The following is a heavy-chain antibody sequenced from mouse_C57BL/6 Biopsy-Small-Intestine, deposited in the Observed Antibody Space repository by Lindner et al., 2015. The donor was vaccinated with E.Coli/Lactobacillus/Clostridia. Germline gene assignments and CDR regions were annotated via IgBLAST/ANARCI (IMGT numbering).Heavy chain of an antibody. CDR2: ILPGGGST. V-gene: IGHV1-9*01. J-gene: IGHJ2*01. CDR1: GYTFTGYW. CDR3: ARRGLPYFDY. Sequence: VQLQESGAELMKPGASVKLSCKATGYTFTGYWIEWVKQRPGHGLEWIGEILPGGGSTNYNEKFKGKATFTADTSSNTAYMQLSSLTTEDSAIYYSARRGLPYFDYWGQGTTLTVSS. D-gene: IGHD2-4*01.